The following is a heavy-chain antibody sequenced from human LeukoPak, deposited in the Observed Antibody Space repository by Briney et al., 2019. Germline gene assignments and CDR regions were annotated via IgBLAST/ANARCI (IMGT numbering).Heavy chain of an antibody. V-gene: IGHV3-7*01. CDR2: INEDGSAK. J-gene: IGHJ5*02. Sequence: GGSLSLPCAATRHIFSNLYMMGVRESTGKGLEGVANINEDGSAKTHVDSVKGRFTLSRDNAKNSLYLQMNSLRAEDTAVYYCAGDKGYNRFDPWGQGTLVTVSS. CDR3: AGDKGYNRFDP. CDR1: RHIFSNLY.